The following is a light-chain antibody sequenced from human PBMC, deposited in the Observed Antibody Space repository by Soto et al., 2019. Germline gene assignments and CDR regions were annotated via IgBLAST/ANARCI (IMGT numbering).Light chain of an antibody. CDR2: GDS. J-gene: IGLJ2*01. V-gene: IGLV1-40*01. CDR1: SSSIGAGYD. Sequence: QSVLTQPPSVPGAPGQRVTISCTGGSSSIGAGYDVHWYQHLPGTAPKLLIYGDSNRPSGVPDRFSGSKSGTSASLAITGLQAEDEGDYYCQSYDSSLSGRVVFGGGTQLTVL. CDR3: QSYDSSLSGRVV.